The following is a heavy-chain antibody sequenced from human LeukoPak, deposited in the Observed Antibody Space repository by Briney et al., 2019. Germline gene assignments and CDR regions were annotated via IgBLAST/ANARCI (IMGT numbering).Heavy chain of an antibody. CDR2: ISGSGART. V-gene: IGHV3-23*01. D-gene: IGHD6-13*01. CDR1: GFTFSTFA. J-gene: IGHJ4*02. CDR3: ARGSGYSSSWNDY. Sequence: GGSLRLSCAGSGFTFSTFAMRWVGQAPGKGVEWVSAISGSGARTYYADSVKGRFTISRENSKNTLYLQMNSLRAEDTAVYYCARGSGYSSSWNDYWGQGTLVTVSS.